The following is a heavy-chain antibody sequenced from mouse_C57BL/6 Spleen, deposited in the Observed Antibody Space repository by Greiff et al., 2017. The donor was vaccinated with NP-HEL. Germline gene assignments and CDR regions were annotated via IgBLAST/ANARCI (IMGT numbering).Heavy chain of an antibody. CDR1: GFTFSDYG. D-gene: IGHD1-1*01. CDR2: ISSGSSTI. Sequence: EVQLVESGGGLVKPGGSLKLSCAASGFTFSDYGMHWVRQAPEKGLEWVAYISSGSSTIYYADTVKGRFTISRDNAKNTLFLQMTSLRSEDTAMYYCARIITTVVAKAMDYWGQGTSVTVSS. CDR3: ARIITTVVAKAMDY. V-gene: IGHV5-17*01. J-gene: IGHJ4*01.